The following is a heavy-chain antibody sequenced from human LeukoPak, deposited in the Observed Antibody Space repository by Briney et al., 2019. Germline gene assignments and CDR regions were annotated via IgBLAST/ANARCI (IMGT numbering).Heavy chain of an antibody. Sequence: GGSLRLSCVVSGFTVSNNYMSWVRQAPGKGLEWVSVIYSGGGTHYADSVKGRFTISRDSSENTVYLQMNSLRAEDTALYYCARIDCLKFRDYWGQGTLVTVSS. J-gene: IGHJ4*02. V-gene: IGHV3-66*01. CDR2: IYSGGGT. CDR1: GFTVSNNY. D-gene: IGHD2-21*02. CDR3: ARIDCLKFRDY.